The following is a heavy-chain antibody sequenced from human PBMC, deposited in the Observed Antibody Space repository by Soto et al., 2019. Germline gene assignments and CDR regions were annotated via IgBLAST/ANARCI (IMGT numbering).Heavy chain of an antibody. CDR1: GFPFNNYA. J-gene: IGHJ4*02. V-gene: IGHV3-23*01. Sequence: EVQLLESGGGLVQPGGSLRLSCAASGFPFNNYAMAWVRQAPGKGLEWVSTISGGGYTTQYAASVRGRFTVSRDNPKNKLYLHIYDLRAEDTAMYYCAKDLGGFGPVAGTGNYWGQGTLVTVSS. CDR3: AKDLGGFGPVAGTGNY. D-gene: IGHD6-19*01. CDR2: ISGGGYTT.